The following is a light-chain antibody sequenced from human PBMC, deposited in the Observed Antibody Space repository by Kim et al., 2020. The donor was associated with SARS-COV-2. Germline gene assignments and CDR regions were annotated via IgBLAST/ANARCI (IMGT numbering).Light chain of an antibody. J-gene: IGLJ2*01. CDR3: QAWVGRAAHVL. Sequence: SYELTQPPSVSVSPGQTASITCSGYKLADEYASWYQQRPGQSPILLIYQDVKRPSGIPERFSGSSSGDTATLTIGGTQAMDEADYYCQAWVGRAAHVLFG. V-gene: IGLV3-1*01. CDR2: QDV. CDR1: KLADEY.